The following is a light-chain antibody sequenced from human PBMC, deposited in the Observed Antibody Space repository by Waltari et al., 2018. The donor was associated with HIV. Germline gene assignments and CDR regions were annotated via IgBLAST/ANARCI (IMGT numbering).Light chain of an antibody. CDR1: QDTSTN. J-gene: IGKJ4*01. V-gene: IGKV1-33*01. CDR2: DDV. CDR3: QQSASLTPLT. Sequence: DIQMTQSPSSLSVSVADRVTITCQASQDTSTNLHWYQQKPGKAPQVLIKDDVNLETGVPSRFSGSGSGTKFIMTINSLQPEDIATYYCQQSASLTPLTFGGGTKVEI.